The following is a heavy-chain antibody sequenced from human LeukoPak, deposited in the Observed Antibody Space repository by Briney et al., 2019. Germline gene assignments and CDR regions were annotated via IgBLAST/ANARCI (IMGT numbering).Heavy chain of an antibody. Sequence: SVKVSCKASGGTFSSYAISWVRQAPGQGLEWMGRIIPILGIANYAQKFQGRVTITADKSTSTAYMELSSLRSEDAAVYYCARDTRYSYGTITSVDWGQGTLVTVSS. CDR3: ARDTRYSYGTITSVD. CDR1: GGTFSSYA. D-gene: IGHD5-18*01. V-gene: IGHV1-69*04. J-gene: IGHJ4*02. CDR2: IIPILGIA.